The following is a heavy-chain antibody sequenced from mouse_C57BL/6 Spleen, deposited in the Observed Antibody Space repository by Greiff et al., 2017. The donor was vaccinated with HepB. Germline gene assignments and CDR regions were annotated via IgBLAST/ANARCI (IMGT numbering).Heavy chain of an antibody. D-gene: IGHD2-1*01. CDR1: GFTFSDYY. V-gene: IGHV5-16*01. CDR3: ARADYGNYEGYFDV. CDR2: INYDGSST. Sequence: EVKLVESEGGLVQPGSSMKLSCTASGFTFSDYYMAWVRQVPEKGLEWVANINYDGSSTYYLDSLKSRFIISRDNAKNILYLQMSSLKSEDTATYYCARADYGNYEGYFDVWGTGTTVTVSS. J-gene: IGHJ1*03.